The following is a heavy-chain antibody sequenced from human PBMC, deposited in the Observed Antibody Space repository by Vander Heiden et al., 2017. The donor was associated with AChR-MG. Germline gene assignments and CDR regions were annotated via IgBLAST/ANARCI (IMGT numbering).Heavy chain of an antibody. V-gene: IGHV3-23*01. J-gene: IGHJ4*02. D-gene: IGHD3-22*01. CDR1: GFTFSGYA. CDR2: ISGSGGST. CDR3: AKDIYYDSSGYSFDY. Sequence: EVQLLESGGGLVQPGGSLRLSCAAYGFTFSGYAMSWVRQAPGKGLEWVSAISGSGGSTYYADSVKGRFTISRDNSKNTLYLQMNSLRAEDTAVYYCAKDIYYDSSGYSFDYWGQGTLVTVSS.